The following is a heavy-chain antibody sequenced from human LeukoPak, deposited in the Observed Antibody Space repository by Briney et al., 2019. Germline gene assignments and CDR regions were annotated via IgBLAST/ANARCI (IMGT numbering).Heavy chain of an antibody. CDR3: AKDANYYDSSGYLIPFDY. J-gene: IGHJ4*02. CDR2: ISGNGHQT. Sequence: GGSLRLSCSASGFAFSRFAMTWVRQLPGKGLDWVPSISGNGHQTYYGDSVKGRFSVSRDNSKNILYLQMDSLGADDSALYYCAKDANYYDSSGYLIPFDYWGQGTLVTVSS. CDR1: GFAFSRFA. D-gene: IGHD3-22*01. V-gene: IGHV3-23*01.